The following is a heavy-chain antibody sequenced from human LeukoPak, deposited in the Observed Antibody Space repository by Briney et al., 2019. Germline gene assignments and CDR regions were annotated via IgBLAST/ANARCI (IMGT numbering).Heavy chain of an antibody. CDR2: IYYSGST. Sequence: SETLSLTCTVSGGSISSSSYYWGWIRQPPGKGLEWIGSIYYSGSTYYNPSLKSRVTISVDTSKNQFSLKLSSVTAADTAMYYCARDQGGASSDYWGQGTLVTVSS. CDR3: ARDQGGASSDY. V-gene: IGHV4-39*07. J-gene: IGHJ4*02. CDR1: GGSISSSSYY. D-gene: IGHD1-26*01.